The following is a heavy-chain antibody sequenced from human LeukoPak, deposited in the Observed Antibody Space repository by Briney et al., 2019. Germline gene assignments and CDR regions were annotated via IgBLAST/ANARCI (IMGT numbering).Heavy chain of an antibody. V-gene: IGHV4-38-2*02. J-gene: IGHJ4*02. CDR1: GYSISSGYY. CDR3: ARGSGLWELPGEGYYFDY. CDR2: IHHSGST. Sequence: SETLSLTCTVSGYSISSGYYWGWIRQPPGKGLEWIGSIHHSGSTYYNPSLKSRVTISVDTSKNQFSLKLSSVTAADTAVYYCARGSGLWELPGEGYYFDYWGQGTLVTVSS. D-gene: IGHD1-26*01.